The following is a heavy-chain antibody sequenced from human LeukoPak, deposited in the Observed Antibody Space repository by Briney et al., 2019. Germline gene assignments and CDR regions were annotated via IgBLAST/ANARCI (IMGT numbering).Heavy chain of an antibody. D-gene: IGHD3-10*01. CDR1: GGSISSYS. V-gene: IGHV4-59*08. CDR3: ARHEGKLWFGETAMNY. Sequence: TSETLSLTCTVSGGSISSYSWSWVRQPPGKGLEWIAYMSYSGTTNYNPSLNSRVTISVDTSKKQFSLKLSSVTAADTAVYYCARHEGKLWFGETAMNYWGQGTLVTVSS. J-gene: IGHJ4*02. CDR2: MSYSGTT.